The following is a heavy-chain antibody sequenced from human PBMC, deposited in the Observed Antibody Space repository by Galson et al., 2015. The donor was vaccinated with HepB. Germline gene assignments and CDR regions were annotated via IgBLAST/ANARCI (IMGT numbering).Heavy chain of an antibody. CDR1: GFTFSSYG. V-gene: IGHV3-30*18. D-gene: IGHD4-17*01. CDR2: ISYDGSNK. Sequence: SLRLSCAASGFTFSSYGMHWVRQAPGKGLEWVAVISYDGSNKYYADSVKGRFTISRDNSKNTLYLQMNSLRAEDTAVYYCAKEDYDLPHWFDPWGQGTLVTVSS. CDR3: AKEDYDLPHWFDP. J-gene: IGHJ5*02.